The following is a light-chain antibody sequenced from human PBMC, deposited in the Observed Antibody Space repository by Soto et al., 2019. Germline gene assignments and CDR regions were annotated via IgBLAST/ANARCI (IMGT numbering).Light chain of an antibody. Sequence: DIQMSQFPSTLSASVGDRVTITCRASQSISSYLNWYQQKPGKAPKLLIYAASSLQSGVPSRFSGSGSGTDFTLTISSLQPEDFATYYCQQRAFGQGTKVDIK. CDR1: QSISSY. CDR2: AAS. J-gene: IGKJ1*01. V-gene: IGKV1-39*01. CDR3: QQRA.